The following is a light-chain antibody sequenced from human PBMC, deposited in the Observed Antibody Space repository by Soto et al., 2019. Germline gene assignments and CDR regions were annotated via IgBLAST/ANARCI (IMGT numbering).Light chain of an antibody. J-gene: IGKJ1*01. CDR2: GAS. Sequence: EIVLTQSPGTLSLSPGERATLSCRAIQSVSSSYLAWYQQKPGQAPRLLIYGASNRATGIPARFSGSGSGTDFTLTISNLEPEDFAVYYCQQHSHWPPWTFGQGTMVDIK. V-gene: IGKV3D-20*02. CDR3: QQHSHWPPWT. CDR1: QSVSSSY.